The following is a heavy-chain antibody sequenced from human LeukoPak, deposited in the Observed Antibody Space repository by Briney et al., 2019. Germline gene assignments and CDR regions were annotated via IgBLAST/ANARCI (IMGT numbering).Heavy chain of an antibody. V-gene: IGHV1-2*02. D-gene: IGHD1-26*01. CDR3: ARGGRKTFLRYYYYGMDV. CDR1: GYTFTGYY. Sequence: ASVKVSCKASGYTFTGYYMHWVRQAPGQGLEWMGWINPNSGGTNYAQKFQGRVTMTRDTSISTAYMELSRLRSDDTAVYYCARGGRKTFLRYYYYGMDVWGQGTTVTVSS. J-gene: IGHJ6*02. CDR2: INPNSGGT.